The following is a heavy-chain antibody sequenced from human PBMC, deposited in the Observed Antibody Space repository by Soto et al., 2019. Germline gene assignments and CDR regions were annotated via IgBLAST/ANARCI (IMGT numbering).Heavy chain of an antibody. J-gene: IGHJ4*02. CDR3: ARGGGIVVVVAATN. CDR1: GFTFSSYA. V-gene: IGHV3-30-3*01. Sequence: QVQLVESGGGVVQPGRSLRLSCAAYGFTFSSYAMHWVRQAPGKGLEWVAVISYDGSNKYYADSVKGRFTISRDNSKNTLYLQMNSLRAEDTAVYYCARGGGIVVVVAATNWGQGTLVTVSS. CDR2: ISYDGSNK. D-gene: IGHD2-15*01.